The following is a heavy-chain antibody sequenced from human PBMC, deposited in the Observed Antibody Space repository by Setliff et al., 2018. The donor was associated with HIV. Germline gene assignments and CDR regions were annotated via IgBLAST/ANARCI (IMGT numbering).Heavy chain of an antibody. CDR1: GFSLSTSGMC. V-gene: IGHV2-70*11. Sequence: LVNPTQTLTLTCTFSGFSLSTSGMCVSWIRQPPGKALEWLARIDWDDNKYYNTSLKTRLTVSKDTSKSQVVLAMTNMDLVGTATYYCARETSSSVTNRFDFWGQGTLVTVSS. J-gene: IGHJ4*01. CDR2: IDWDDNK. D-gene: IGHD4-17*01. CDR3: ARETSSSVTNRFDF.